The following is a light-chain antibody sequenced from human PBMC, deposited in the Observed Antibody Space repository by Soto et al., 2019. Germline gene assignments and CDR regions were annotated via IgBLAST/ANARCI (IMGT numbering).Light chain of an antibody. J-gene: IGLJ3*02. V-gene: IGLV8-61*01. CDR2: NTN. CDR3: VLYMGSGISV. CDR1: SGSVSTSYY. Sequence: QTVVTQEPSFSVSPGGTVTLTCGLSSGSVSTSYYPSWYQQTPVQAPRTLIYNTNTRSSGVPGRFSGSILGNKAALTIAGAQADDESDYYCVLYMGSGISVFGGGTKLTVL.